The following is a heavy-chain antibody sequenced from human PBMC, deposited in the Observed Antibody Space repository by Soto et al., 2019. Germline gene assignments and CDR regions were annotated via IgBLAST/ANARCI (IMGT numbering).Heavy chain of an antibody. J-gene: IGHJ6*02. V-gene: IGHV5-10-1*01. CDR1: GYSFTSYW. D-gene: IGHD4-17*01. Sequence: GESLKISCKGSGYSFTSYWISWVRQMPGKGLEWMGRIDPSDSYTNYSPSFQGHVTISADKSISTAYLQWSSLKASDTAMYYCASTMATAHYYYYGMDVWGQGTTVT. CDR2: IDPSDSYT. CDR3: ASTMATAHYYYYGMDV.